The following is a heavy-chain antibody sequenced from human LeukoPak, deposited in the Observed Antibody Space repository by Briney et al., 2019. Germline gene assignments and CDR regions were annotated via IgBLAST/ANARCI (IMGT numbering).Heavy chain of an antibody. Sequence: PSETLSLTCTVSGGSISSGSYYWSWTRQPAGKGLEWIGRINTSGSTNYNPSLKSRVTISVDTSKNQFSLKLSSVTAADTAVYYCARGRWTSSNYNWFDPWGQGTLVTVSS. CDR1: GGSISSGSYY. CDR2: INTSGST. J-gene: IGHJ5*02. V-gene: IGHV4-61*02. CDR3: ARGRWTSSNYNWFDP. D-gene: IGHD5-24*01.